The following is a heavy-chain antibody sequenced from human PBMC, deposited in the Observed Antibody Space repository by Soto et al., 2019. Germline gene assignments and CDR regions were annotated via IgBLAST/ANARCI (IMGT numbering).Heavy chain of an antibody. D-gene: IGHD1-26*01. V-gene: IGHV3-23*01. CDR2: ITGSGGST. Sequence: PGGSLRLSCAASGFTFSSYAMTWVRQAPGKGLEYVSSITGSGGSTYYADSVKGRFTISRDNSKSTVYLELNNLSAEDTAVYHCAKNQGVELVPLATVDWFDPWGQGSVVTVSS. J-gene: IGHJ5*02. CDR1: GFTFSSYA. CDR3: AKNQGVELVPLATVDWFDP.